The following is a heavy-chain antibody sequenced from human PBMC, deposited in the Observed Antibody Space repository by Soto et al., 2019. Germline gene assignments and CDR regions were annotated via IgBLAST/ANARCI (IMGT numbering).Heavy chain of an antibody. V-gene: IGHV4-31*03. CDR3: ARLVEGYDFWSVGPSYWFDP. CDR1: GGSISSGGYY. D-gene: IGHD3-3*01. CDR2: IYYSGST. Sequence: SETLSLTCTVSGGSISSGGYYWSWIRQHPGKGLEWIGYIYYSGSTYYNPSLKSRVTISVDTSKNQFSLKLSSVTAADTAVYYCARLVEGYDFWSVGPSYWFDPWGQGTLVTVSS. J-gene: IGHJ5*02.